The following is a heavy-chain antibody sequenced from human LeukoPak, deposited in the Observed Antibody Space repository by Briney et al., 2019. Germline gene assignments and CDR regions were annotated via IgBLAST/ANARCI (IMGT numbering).Heavy chain of an antibody. CDR2: ISSSSSYI. Sequence: PGGSLRLSCAASGFTFSSYAMSWVRQAPGKGLEWVSSISSSSSYIYYADSVKGRFTISRDDAKNSLYLQMNSLRAEDTAIYYCAKIPRQHDNWFDPWGQGTLVTVSS. CDR3: AKIPRQHDNWFDP. D-gene: IGHD3-9*01. V-gene: IGHV3-21*01. J-gene: IGHJ5*02. CDR1: GFTFSSYA.